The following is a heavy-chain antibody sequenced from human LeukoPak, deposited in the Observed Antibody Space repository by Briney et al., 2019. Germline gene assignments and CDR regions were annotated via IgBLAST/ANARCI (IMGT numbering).Heavy chain of an antibody. D-gene: IGHD2-2*01. Sequence: SETLSLTCTVSGGSISSYYWSWIRQPAGKGLEWIGRIYTSGSTNYNPSLKSRVTMSVDTSKNQFSLKLSSVTAADTAVYYCARTMIVVVPAAINDAFDIWGQGTMVTVSS. CDR1: GGSISSYY. CDR3: ARTMIVVVPAAINDAFDI. V-gene: IGHV4-4*07. CDR2: IYTSGST. J-gene: IGHJ3*02.